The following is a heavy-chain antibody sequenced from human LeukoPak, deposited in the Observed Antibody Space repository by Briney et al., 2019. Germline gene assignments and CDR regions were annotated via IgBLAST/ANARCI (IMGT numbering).Heavy chain of an antibody. J-gene: IGHJ1*01. V-gene: IGHV1-8*01. CDR1: GYTFTSYD. Sequence: ASVTVSCKASGYTFTSYDINWVRQAPGQGLEWMGWMNPNSGNTGYAQKFQGRVTMTRNTSISTAYMELSSLRSEDTAVYYCARGRGWDSSRRKYFQHWGQGTLVTVSS. CDR2: MNPNSGNT. D-gene: IGHD6-13*01. CDR3: ARGRGWDSSRRKYFQH.